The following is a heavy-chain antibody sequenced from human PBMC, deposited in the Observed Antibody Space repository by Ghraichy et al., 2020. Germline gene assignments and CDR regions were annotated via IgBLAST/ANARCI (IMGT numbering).Heavy chain of an antibody. J-gene: IGHJ3*02. V-gene: IGHV3-30*03. CDR2: ISYDGNNK. CDR3: ARVYYEFWSAYIGGAFNI. CDR1: GFIFSNYG. Sequence: GGSLRLSCAASGFIFSNYGMHWVRQAPGKGLEWVAVISYDGNNKYYADSVKGRFTISRDNSKNTLYLQVNTLKPEDTAVYYCARVYYEFWSAYIGGAFNIWGQGTMVTVSS. D-gene: IGHD3-3*01.